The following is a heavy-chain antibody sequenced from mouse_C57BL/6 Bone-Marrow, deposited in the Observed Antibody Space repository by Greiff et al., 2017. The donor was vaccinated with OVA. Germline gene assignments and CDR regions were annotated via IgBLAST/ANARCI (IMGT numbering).Heavy chain of an antibody. CDR2: IDPENGDT. V-gene: IGHV14-4*01. D-gene: IGHD2-12*01. J-gene: IGHJ3*01. Sequence: VQLQQSGAELVRPGASVKLSCTASGFNIKDDYMHWVKQRPEQGLEWIGWIDPENGDTEYASKFQGKATITADTSSNTAYLQLSSLTSEDTAVYYCTTWGCYDVPLAYWGQGTVVTVSA. CDR1: GFNIKDDY. CDR3: TTWGCYDVPLAY.